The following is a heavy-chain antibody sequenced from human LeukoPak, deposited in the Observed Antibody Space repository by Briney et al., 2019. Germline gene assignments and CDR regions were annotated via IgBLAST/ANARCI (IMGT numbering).Heavy chain of an antibody. Sequence: PSETLSLTCTVSGGSISSSSYYWGWIRQPPGKGLEWIGSIYYSGSTYYNPSLKSRVTISVDTSKNQFSLKLSSVTAADTAVYYCARDKYDFWSGYCIDYWGQGTLVTVSS. J-gene: IGHJ4*02. CDR2: IYYSGST. CDR3: ARDKYDFWSGYCIDY. D-gene: IGHD3-3*01. V-gene: IGHV4-39*07. CDR1: GGSISSSSYY.